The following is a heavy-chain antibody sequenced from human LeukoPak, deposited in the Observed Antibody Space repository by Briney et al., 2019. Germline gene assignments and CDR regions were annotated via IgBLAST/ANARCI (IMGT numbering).Heavy chain of an antibody. V-gene: IGHV3-23*01. Sequence: GGSLRLSCAASGFTFSSYALSWVRQAPGKGLEWVSAISGSGDSTYYADSVMGRFTISRDNSKNMLYLQMNSLRAEDTAVYYCAKAGHIGWDYFDYWGQGTLVTVSS. CDR2: ISGSGDST. CDR1: GFTFSSYA. D-gene: IGHD3-16*01. J-gene: IGHJ4*02. CDR3: AKAGHIGWDYFDY.